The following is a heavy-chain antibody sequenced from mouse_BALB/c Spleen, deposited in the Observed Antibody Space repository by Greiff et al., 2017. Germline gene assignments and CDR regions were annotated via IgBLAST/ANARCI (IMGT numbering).Heavy chain of an antibody. J-gene: IGHJ4*01. CDR2: IWAGGST. V-gene: IGHV2-9*02. Sequence: VMLVESGPGLVAPSQSLSITCTVSGFSLTSSGVHWVRQPPGKGLEWLGVIWAGGSTNYNSALMSRLSISKDNSKSQVFLKMNSLQTDDTAMYYCASYYDYAMDYWGQGTSVTVSS. CDR3: ASYYDYAMDY. CDR1: GFSLTSSG. D-gene: IGHD1-1*01.